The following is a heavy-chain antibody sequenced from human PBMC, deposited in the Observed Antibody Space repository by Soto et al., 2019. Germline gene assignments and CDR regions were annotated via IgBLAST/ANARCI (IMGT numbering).Heavy chain of an antibody. D-gene: IGHD3-10*01. V-gene: IGHV4-30-2*01. CDR2: ISHTGST. Sequence: QVQLQESGSGLVKPSQNLSLTCAVSGGSISSGGYSWSWIRQPPGKGLEWIGYISHTGSTYYNPSLKSRVTISVDRSKNQFSLKLSSVTAADTAVYYCARGGGFLGYWGQGTLVTVSS. CDR3: ARGGGFLGY. J-gene: IGHJ4*02. CDR1: GGSISSGGYS.